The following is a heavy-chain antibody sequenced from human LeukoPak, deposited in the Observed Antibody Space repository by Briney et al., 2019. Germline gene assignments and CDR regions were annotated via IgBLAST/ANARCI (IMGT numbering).Heavy chain of an antibody. V-gene: IGHV3-23*01. CDR1: GFTFSSYA. D-gene: IGHD6-19*01. CDR3: AKGRKAVADDFDY. CDR2: ISGSGGST. Sequence: GGSLSLSCAASGFTFSSYAMSWVRQAPGEGLEWVSAISGSGGSTYYAHSVKGRFTISRDNSKNTLYLQMNSLRAEDTAVYYCAKGRKAVADDFDYWGQGTLVTVSS. J-gene: IGHJ4*02.